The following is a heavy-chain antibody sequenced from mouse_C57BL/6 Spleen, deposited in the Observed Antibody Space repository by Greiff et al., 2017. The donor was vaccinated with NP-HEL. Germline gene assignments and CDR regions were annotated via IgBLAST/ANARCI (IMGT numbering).Heavy chain of an antibody. Sequence: VQLQQSGPELVKPRASVKISCKASGYSFTGYYMNWVKQSPEKSLEWIGEINPSTGGTTYNQKFKAKATLTVDKSSSTAYMQLKSLTSEDSAVYDCARLTTVVQYYYAMDYWGQGTSVTVSS. V-gene: IGHV1-42*01. CDR3: ARLTTVVQYYYAMDY. D-gene: IGHD1-1*01. CDR1: GYSFTGYY. CDR2: INPSTGGT. J-gene: IGHJ4*01.